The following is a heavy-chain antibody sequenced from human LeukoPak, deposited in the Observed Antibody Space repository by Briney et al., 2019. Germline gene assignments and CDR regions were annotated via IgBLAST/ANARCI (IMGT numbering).Heavy chain of an antibody. CDR1: GGSFSGYY. J-gene: IGHJ4*02. CDR3: ARSEYDYVWGSYRYSPYYFDY. V-gene: IGHV4-34*01. CDR2: INHSGST. D-gene: IGHD3-16*02. Sequence: PSETLSLTCAVYGGSFSGYYWSWIRQPPGKGLEWIGEINHSGSTNYNPSLKSRVTISIDTSKYQFSLKLSSVTAADTAVYYCARSEYDYVWGSYRYSPYYFDYWGQGTLVTVSS.